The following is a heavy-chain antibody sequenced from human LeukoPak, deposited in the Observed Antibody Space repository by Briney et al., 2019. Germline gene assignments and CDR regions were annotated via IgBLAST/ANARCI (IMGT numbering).Heavy chain of an antibody. D-gene: IGHD1-26*01. CDR3: ARAEYSGSYWRRPFDY. CDR1: GGTFSSYA. J-gene: IGHJ4*02. V-gene: IGHV1-69*13. CDR2: IIPIFGTA. Sequence: SVKVSCKASGGTFSSYAVSWVRQAPGQGLEWMGGIIPIFGTANYAQKFQGRVTITADESTSTAYMELSSLRSEDTAVYYCARAEYSGSYWRRPFDYWGQGTLVTVSS.